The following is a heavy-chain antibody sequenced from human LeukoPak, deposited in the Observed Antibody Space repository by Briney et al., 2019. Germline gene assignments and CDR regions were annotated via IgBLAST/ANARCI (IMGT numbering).Heavy chain of an antibody. CDR1: GGSISSYY. CDR3: ARSVRDRFLEWLLPFDY. D-gene: IGHD3-3*01. J-gene: IGHJ4*02. V-gene: IGHV4-59*01. Sequence: SETLSLTCTVSGGSISSYYWSWIRQPPGKGLEWIGYIYYSGSTNYNPSLKSRVTISVDTSKNQFSLKLSSVTAADTAVYYCARSVRDRFLEWLLPFDYWGQGTLVTVSS. CDR2: IYYSGST.